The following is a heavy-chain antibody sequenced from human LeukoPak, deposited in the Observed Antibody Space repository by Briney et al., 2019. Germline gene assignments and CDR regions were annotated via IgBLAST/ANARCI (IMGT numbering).Heavy chain of an antibody. V-gene: IGHV3-53*01. CDR1: GFTVITND. J-gene: IGHJ4*01. Sequence: GGSLRLSCAASGFTVITNDMTWVRQAPGKGLEWVSVLYSDGNTKYADSVQGRFTISRDNSKNTLYLEMNSLSPDDTAVYYCARGVEPLAVNTLSYWGHGTLVTVSS. CDR3: ARGVEPLAVNTLSY. CDR2: LYSDGNT. D-gene: IGHD1-14*01.